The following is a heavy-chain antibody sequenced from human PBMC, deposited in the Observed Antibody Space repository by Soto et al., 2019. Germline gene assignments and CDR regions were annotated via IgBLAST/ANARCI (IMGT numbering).Heavy chain of an antibody. J-gene: IGHJ4*02. CDR1: AFTFDDYA. D-gene: IGHD3-9*01. CDR2: ISWNSGSI. CDR3: AKGLTSHPEGHFDY. Sequence: EVQLVESGGGLVQPGRSLRLSCADSAFTFDDYAMHWVRHAPGKGLEWVSSISWNSGSIAYADSVKGRFTISRDNAKNSLYLQMNSLRAEDTALYYCAKGLTSHPEGHFDYWGQGTLVSVSS. V-gene: IGHV3-9*01.